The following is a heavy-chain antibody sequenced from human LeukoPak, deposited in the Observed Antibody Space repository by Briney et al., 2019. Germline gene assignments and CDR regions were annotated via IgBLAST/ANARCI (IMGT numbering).Heavy chain of an antibody. V-gene: IGHV3-23*01. CDR1: GFKFTNYA. CDR3: ARGASSWEYTTFDV. CDR2: IGGSGVTK. Sequence: GGSLRLSCAASGFKFTNYAMHWVRQAPGKGLEWVSTIGGSGVTKFYADSVEGRFTISRDNSNNALFLQMNSLRAEDMAIYYCARGASSWEYTTFDVWGQGAIVTVS. J-gene: IGHJ3*01. D-gene: IGHD6-13*01.